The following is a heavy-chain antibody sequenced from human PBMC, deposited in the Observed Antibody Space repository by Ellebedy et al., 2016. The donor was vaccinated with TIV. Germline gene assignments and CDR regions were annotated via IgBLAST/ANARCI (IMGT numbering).Heavy chain of an antibody. CDR3: ARGLRGFNYAYFDY. V-gene: IGHV3-23*01. CDR2: ISYSGGAT. D-gene: IGHD3-16*01. J-gene: IGHJ4*02. Sequence: GGSLRLXXAATGFTFSAYTMMWVRQAPGEGLEWVSSISYSGGATYYADSAKGRFTLSRDLTRNTVYLHMSRLRDEDAAVYFCARGLRGFNYAYFDYWGQGTEVAVSS. CDR1: GFTFSAYT.